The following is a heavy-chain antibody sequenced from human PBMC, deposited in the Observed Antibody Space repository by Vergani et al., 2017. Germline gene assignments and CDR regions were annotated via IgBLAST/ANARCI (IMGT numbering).Heavy chain of an antibody. CDR1: GGTFSSYA. CDR3: ARKGQVPDYYGMDV. D-gene: IGHD2-2*01. Sequence: QVQLVQSGAEVKKPGSSVKVSCKASGGTFSSYAISWVRQAPGQGLEWMGRIIPILGIANYAQKFQGRVTITADKSTSTAYMELSSLRSEDTAVYYCARKGQVPDYYGMDVWGQGTTVTVSS. J-gene: IGHJ6*02. V-gene: IGHV1-69*04. CDR2: IIPILGIA.